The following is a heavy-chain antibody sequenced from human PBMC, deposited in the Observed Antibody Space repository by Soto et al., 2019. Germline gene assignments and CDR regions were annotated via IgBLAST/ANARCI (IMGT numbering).Heavy chain of an antibody. CDR3: ARRPLNFDPWSGTATPFDS. J-gene: IGHJ4*02. CDR2: ISQIGST. V-gene: IGHV4-34*02. Sequence: QVQLQQWGAGLLKPSETLSLTCAVYGGSLSGYYWSWIRQSPGEGLEWIGEISQIGSTIHNPSLKSRVTLSVNTPRNQFSLKLSSVTAADTDVYYCARRPLNFDPWSGTATPFDSWGQGTLVTVSS. CDR1: GGSLSGYY. D-gene: IGHD3-3*01.